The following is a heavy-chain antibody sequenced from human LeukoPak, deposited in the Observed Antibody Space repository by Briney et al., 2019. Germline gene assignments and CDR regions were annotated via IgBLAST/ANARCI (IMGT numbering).Heavy chain of an antibody. Sequence: GGSLRLSCTASGFTFGDYAMSWFRQAPGKGLEWVSFIRSKPYGGTTEYAASVKGRFTISRDDPKSIAYLQMNSLKTEDTAVYYCTRLSSSVPFDYWGQGTLVTVSS. CDR3: TRLSSSVPFDY. V-gene: IGHV3-49*03. CDR2: IRSKPYGGTT. CDR1: GFTFGDYA. D-gene: IGHD6-19*01. J-gene: IGHJ4*02.